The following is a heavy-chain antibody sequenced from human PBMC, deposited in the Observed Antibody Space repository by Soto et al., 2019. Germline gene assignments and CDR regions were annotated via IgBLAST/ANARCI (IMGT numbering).Heavy chain of an antibody. CDR1: GFTFSSYG. J-gene: IGHJ3*02. V-gene: IGHV3-33*01. D-gene: IGHD3-9*01. CDR2: IWYDGSNK. CDR3: ARDPNYDILTGYQAGLAFDI. Sequence: GGSLRLSCAASGFTFSSYGMHWVRQAPGKGLEWVAVIWYDGSNKYYADSVKGRFTISRDNSKNTLYLQMNSLRAEDTAVYYCARDPNYDILTGYQAGLAFDIWGQGTMVTVSS.